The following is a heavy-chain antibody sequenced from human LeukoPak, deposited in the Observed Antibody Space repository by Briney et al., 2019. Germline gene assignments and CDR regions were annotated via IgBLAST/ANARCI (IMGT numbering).Heavy chain of an antibody. D-gene: IGHD3-10*01. CDR1: GFIFSTYG. CDR2: ISPSSSTI. V-gene: IGHV3-48*02. J-gene: IGHJ4*02. Sequence: GGSLRLSCAASGFIFSTYGINWVRQAPGKGLEWVSYISPSSSTIYYADSVKGRFTISRDNAKNSLSLQMNSLRDEDTAVYFCATNYYGSGTYYPYYFDYWGQGVLVTVSS. CDR3: ATNYYGSGTYYPYYFDY.